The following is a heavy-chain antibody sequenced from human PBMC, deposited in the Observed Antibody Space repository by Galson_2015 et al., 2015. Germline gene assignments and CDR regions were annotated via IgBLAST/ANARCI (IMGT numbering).Heavy chain of an antibody. CDR1: GFTFSSYS. Sequence: SLRLSCAASGFTFSSYSMNWVRQAPGKGLEWVSSISSSSSYIYYADSVKGRFTISRDNAKNSLYLQMNSLRAEDTAVYYCARSSWVWYHVDYWGQGTLVTVSS. V-gene: IGHV3-21*01. D-gene: IGHD6-13*01. J-gene: IGHJ4*02. CDR3: ARSSWVWYHVDY. CDR2: ISSSSSYI.